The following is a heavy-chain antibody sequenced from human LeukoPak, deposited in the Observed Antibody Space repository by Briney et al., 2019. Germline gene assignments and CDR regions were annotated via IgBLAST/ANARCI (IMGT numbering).Heavy chain of an antibody. CDR3: AKVGTGAKVPDY. J-gene: IGHJ4*02. CDR2: ISYDGSNK. CDR1: GFTLSSYA. Sequence: PGGSLRLSCAASGFTLSSYAMHWVRQAPGKGLEWVAVISYDGSNKYYADSVKGRFTISRDNSKNTLYLQMNSLRAEDTAVYYCAKVGTGAKVPDYWGQGTLVTVSS. D-gene: IGHD7-27*01. V-gene: IGHV3-30-3*01.